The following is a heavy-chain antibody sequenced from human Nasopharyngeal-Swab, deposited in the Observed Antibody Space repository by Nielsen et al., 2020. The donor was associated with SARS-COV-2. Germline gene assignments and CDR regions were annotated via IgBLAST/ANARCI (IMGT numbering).Heavy chain of an antibody. V-gene: IGHV1-18*01. CDR1: GYAFTRFG. Sequence: VKVSCQASGYAFTRFGINWVRQAPGQGLEWMGWISGYNDKSAYAQKFQGRVTMTIDTSTSTTYMELRNLRSDDTAVYYCARGVGFLEWSADNWLDPWGQGTPVTVSS. CDR2: ISGYNDKS. CDR3: ARGVGFLEWSADNWLDP. D-gene: IGHD3-3*01. J-gene: IGHJ5*02.